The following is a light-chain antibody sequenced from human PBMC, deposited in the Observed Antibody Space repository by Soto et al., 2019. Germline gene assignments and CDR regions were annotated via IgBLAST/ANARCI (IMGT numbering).Light chain of an antibody. J-gene: IGKJ4*01. Sequence: DIQMTQSPSSLSASVGDRVTITCQASQDISNYLNWYQQKPGKAPKLLIYDASNLETGVPSRFSGSGSGTDFTFTISSLQPEDIATYYCQQYDNLPYFTFGGGTKVEIK. CDR3: QQYDNLPYFT. V-gene: IGKV1-33*01. CDR1: QDISNY. CDR2: DAS.